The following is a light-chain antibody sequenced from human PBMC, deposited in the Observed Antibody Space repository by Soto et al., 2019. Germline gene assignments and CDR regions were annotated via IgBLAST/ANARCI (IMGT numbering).Light chain of an antibody. CDR1: SGDVGAYDR. Sequence: QSVLTQPRSVSGSPGQSVTISCTGTSGDVGAYDRVSWYQHHPTKAPKLIIYDVTNRPSGVPYRFSDSKSGSTASLTISGLQAEDEADYYCCSHAGGSSWVFGGGTKVTVL. CDR3: CSHAGGSSWV. V-gene: IGLV2-11*01. J-gene: IGLJ3*02. CDR2: DVT.